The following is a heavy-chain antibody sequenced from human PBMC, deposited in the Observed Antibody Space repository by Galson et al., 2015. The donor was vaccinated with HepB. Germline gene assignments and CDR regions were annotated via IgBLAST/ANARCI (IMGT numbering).Heavy chain of an antibody. CDR2: ISYSGST. Sequence: IRQPPGKGLEWIGSISYSGSTDYLPSLKSRLTISVDTSNNQFSLRLRSLTAADTAVYFCARHFREDLMVRGVMMRVGVFDIWGQGTVVTVSA. J-gene: IGHJ3*02. V-gene: IGHV4-39*01. CDR3: ARHFREDLMVRGVMMRVGVFDI. D-gene: IGHD3-10*01.